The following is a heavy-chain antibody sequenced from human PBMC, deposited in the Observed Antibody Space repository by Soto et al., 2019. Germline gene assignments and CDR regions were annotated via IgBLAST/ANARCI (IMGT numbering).Heavy chain of an antibody. CDR3: AREDSLTGFDY. D-gene: IGHD1-20*01. J-gene: IGHJ4*02. CDR2: TYYRSKWYN. V-gene: IGHV6-1*01. CDR1: AHRVPSNSAA. Sequence: SQPPPPTRPTSAHRVPSNSAARNWIRQSPSRGLEWLGRTYYRSKWYNDYAVSGKSRITINPDTSKNQFSLQLNAVTPEDTAVYYCAREDSLTGFDYWGQGTLVTVSS.